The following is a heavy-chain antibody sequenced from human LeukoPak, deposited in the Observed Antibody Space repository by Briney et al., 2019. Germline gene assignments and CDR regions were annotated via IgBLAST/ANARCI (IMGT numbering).Heavy chain of an antibody. CDR2: IYYSGST. Sequence: SETLSLTCTVSGGSISSSSYYWGWIRQPPGKGLEWIGSIYYSGSTYYNPSLKSRVTISVDTSKNQFSLKLSSVTAADTAVYYCARLGGLPLEIADYWGQGTLVTVSS. V-gene: IGHV4-39*01. D-gene: IGHD1-1*01. CDR1: GGSISSSSYY. J-gene: IGHJ4*02. CDR3: ARLGGLPLEIADY.